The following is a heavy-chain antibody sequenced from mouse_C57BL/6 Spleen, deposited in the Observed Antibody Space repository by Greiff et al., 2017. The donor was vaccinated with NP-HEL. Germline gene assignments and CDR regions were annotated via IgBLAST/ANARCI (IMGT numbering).Heavy chain of an antibody. CDR3: ARLGQLGRGFAY. J-gene: IGHJ3*01. CDR1: GYTFTDYN. V-gene: IGHV1-18*01. Sequence: LVKPGASVKIPCKASGYTFTDYNMDWVKQSHGKSLEWIGDINPNNGGTIYNQKFKGKATLTVDKSSSTAYMELRSLTSEDTAVYYCARLGQLGRGFAYWGQGTLVTVSA. CDR2: INPNNGGT. D-gene: IGHD4-1*02.